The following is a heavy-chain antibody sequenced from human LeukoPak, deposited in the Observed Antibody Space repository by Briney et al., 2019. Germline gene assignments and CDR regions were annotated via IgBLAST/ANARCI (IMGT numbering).Heavy chain of an antibody. CDR3: ARGRYYDFWSGYYLVSAGSGYYYGMDV. V-gene: IGHV3-30*03. Sequence: GGSLRLSCAASGFTFSSYGMHWVRQAPGKGLEWVAVISYDGSNKYYADSVKGRFTISRDNSKNTLYLQMNSLRAEDTAVYYCARGRYYDFWSGYYLVSAGSGYYYGMDVWGQGTTVTVSS. D-gene: IGHD3-3*01. CDR1: GFTFSSYG. CDR2: ISYDGSNK. J-gene: IGHJ6*02.